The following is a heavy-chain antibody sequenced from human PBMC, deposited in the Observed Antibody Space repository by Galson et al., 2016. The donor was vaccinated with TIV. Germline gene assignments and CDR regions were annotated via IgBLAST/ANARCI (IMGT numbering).Heavy chain of an antibody. D-gene: IGHD2/OR15-2a*01. CDR2: IIPLLSSP. V-gene: IGHV1-69*10. CDR3: ARGPGPAGIVGIYYNMDV. CDR1: GGTFSSYA. J-gene: IGHJ6*02. Sequence: SVKVSCKASGGTFSSYAISWVRQAPGQGLEWVGGIIPLLSSPSYGQKFQGRLTITADKSMTTSYMELTSLTSDDTAMYYCARGPGPAGIVGIYYNMDVWGQGTTVIVSS.